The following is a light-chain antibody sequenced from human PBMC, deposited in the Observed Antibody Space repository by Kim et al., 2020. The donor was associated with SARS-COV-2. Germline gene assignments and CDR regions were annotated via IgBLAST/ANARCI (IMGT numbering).Light chain of an antibody. CDR3: QQFHILPWT. Sequence: EVVLTQSTATLSLSPGERATLSCRASQSFSSNYLAWYQQRPGQAPRLLLYGASNRATGIPDRFSGSVSGTDFSLAICRLEPEDFAVFFCQQFHILPWTFGRGTKVDIK. CDR1: QSFSSNY. CDR2: GAS. J-gene: IGKJ1*01. V-gene: IGKV3-20*01.